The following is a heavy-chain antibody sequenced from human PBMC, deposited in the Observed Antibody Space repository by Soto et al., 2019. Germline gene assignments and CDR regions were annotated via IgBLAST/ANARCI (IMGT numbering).Heavy chain of an antibody. Sequence: WGSLRLSCAASGFTFSRYWMNWVRQAPGKGLEWVANIKQDGTEKNYVDSVKGRFTISRDNARKSLYLQMDSLRAEDTAVYFCARGDTPMITGMDSFDIWGQGTMVTVSS. CDR1: GFTFSRYW. CDR3: ARGDTPMITGMDSFDI. D-gene: IGHD5-18*01. CDR2: IKQDGTEK. V-gene: IGHV3-7*01. J-gene: IGHJ3*02.